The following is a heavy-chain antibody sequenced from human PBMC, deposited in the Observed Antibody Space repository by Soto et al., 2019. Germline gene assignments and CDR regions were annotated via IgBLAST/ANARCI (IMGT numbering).Heavy chain of an antibody. D-gene: IGHD3-3*01. J-gene: IGHJ4*02. CDR2: ISNDERHK. V-gene: IGHV3-30-3*01. CDR3: ARELGAIFDVDC. Sequence: GGSLRLSCAASGFTLNKYAMHWVRQAPGKGLDWVAVISNDERHKYYADSVKGRFTISRDNSNNALYLQMNSLRTEDTAVYYCARELGAIFDVDCWGQGTLVTVSS. CDR1: GFTLNKYA.